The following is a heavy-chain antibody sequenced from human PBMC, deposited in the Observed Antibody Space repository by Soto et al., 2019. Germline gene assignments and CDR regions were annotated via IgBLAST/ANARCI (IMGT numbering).Heavy chain of an antibody. CDR2: ISYDGSNK. CDR3: AKDGGDCPFDY. V-gene: IGHV3-30*18. J-gene: IGHJ4*02. D-gene: IGHD2-21*02. Sequence: GGSLRLSCAASGFTFSSYGMHWVRQAPGKGLEWVAVISYDGSNKYYADSVKGRFTISRGNSKNTLYLQMNSLRAEDTAVYYCAKDGGDCPFDYWGQGTLVTVSS. CDR1: GFTFSSYG.